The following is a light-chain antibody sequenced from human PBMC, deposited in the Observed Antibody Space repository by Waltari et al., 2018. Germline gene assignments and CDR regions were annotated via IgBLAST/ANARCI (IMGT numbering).Light chain of an antibody. J-gene: IGLJ2*01. CDR2: KTN. CDR1: GSNIGGNY. CDR3: ASWDDDVSGVV. V-gene: IGLV1-47*01. Sequence: QSVLTQPPSASGSPGQRVSISCSGRGSNIGGNYVSWYQQFPGSAPKVLLYKTNPRPSGVPDRFSGSKSGTSGSLSISGLRSEDEAEYYCASWDDDVSGVVFGGGTKLTVL.